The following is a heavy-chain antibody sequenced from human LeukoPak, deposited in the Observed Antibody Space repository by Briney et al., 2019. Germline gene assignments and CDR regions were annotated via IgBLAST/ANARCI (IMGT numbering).Heavy chain of an antibody. Sequence: SVNVSCKACGGTFSSYAISLVRQAPGQGREWVGGVIPSFGTANYAQKFQGRVTITADESTSTAYMELSSLRSEDTAVYYCARGSSHWNYRYWFDPWGQGTLVTVSS. CDR1: GGTFSSYA. D-gene: IGHD1-7*01. V-gene: IGHV1-69*01. J-gene: IGHJ5*01. CDR3: ARGSSHWNYRYWFDP. CDR2: VIPSFGTA.